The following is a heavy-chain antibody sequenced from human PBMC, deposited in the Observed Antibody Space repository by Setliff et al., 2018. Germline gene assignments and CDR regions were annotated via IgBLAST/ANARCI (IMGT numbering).Heavy chain of an antibody. D-gene: IGHD3-9*01. CDR2: MYYGGGGST. CDR3: ARAPRYFDPTGSYFDY. Sequence: SETLSLTCTVSGDPISGTYYWGWIRQPPGKGLEWIGSMYYGGGGSTYYNASLKSRVTISVDTSKNQFSLKLNSVTAADTAVYYCARAPRYFDPTGSYFDYWGQGTLVTVSS. J-gene: IGHJ4*02. V-gene: IGHV4-39*07. CDR1: GDPISGTYY.